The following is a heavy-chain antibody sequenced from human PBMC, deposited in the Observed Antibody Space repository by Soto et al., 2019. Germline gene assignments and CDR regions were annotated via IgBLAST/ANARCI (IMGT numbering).Heavy chain of an antibody. J-gene: IGHJ3*02. D-gene: IGHD3-22*01. Sequence: SETLSLTCTVSGVSISRYYWILFRQPPGKGLEWIGYVYYSGSTNYNPSLKSRVTISVDTSKNQFSLKLSSVTAADTAVYYCARGLDYYDSSTHAFDIWGQGTMVTVSS. CDR3: ARGLDYYDSSTHAFDI. V-gene: IGHV4-59*01. CDR2: VYYSGST. CDR1: GVSISRYY.